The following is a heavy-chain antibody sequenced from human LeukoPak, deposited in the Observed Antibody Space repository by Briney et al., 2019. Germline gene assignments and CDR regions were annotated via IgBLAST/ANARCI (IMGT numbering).Heavy chain of an antibody. Sequence: PSETLSLTCAVSGGSISSSNWWSWVRQPPGQELEWIGEIYHSGSTNYNPSLKSRVTISVDNSKNQFSLRLSSVTAADTAVYYXXXXXGSFDWLPLFDYWGQGTLVTVSS. CDR3: XXXXGSFDWLPLFDY. J-gene: IGHJ4*02. D-gene: IGHD3-9*01. CDR2: IYHSGST. CDR1: GGSISSSNW. V-gene: IGHV4-4*02.